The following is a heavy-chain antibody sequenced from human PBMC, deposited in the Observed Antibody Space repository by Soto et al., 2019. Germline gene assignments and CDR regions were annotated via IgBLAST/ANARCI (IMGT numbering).Heavy chain of an antibody. CDR3: ASLIAALDY. J-gene: IGHJ4*02. CDR1: GYXFTSYL. D-gene: IGHD6-6*01. V-gene: IGHV5-51*01. CDR2: IYPGYSDT. Sequence: TXEXLKICCKCSGYXFTSYLLVWVRQMPGKGLEWMGIIYPGYSDTRYSPSFKGQVTISDEKSISTAYLQWSSMKASDTAMYYCASLIAALDYWGQGTLVTVSS.